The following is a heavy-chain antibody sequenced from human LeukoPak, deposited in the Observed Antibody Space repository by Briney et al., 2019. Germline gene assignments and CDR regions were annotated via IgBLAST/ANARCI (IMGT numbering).Heavy chain of an antibody. D-gene: IGHD6-19*01. J-gene: IGHJ5*02. CDR3: ARNSRYSSGWYGLDP. Sequence: PGRSLRPSCAASGFTFSSHGMHWVRQAPGKGLEWVAVIWYDGSNKYYADSVKGRFTISRDNSKNTLYLQMNSLRAEDTAVYYCARNSRYSSGWYGLDPWGQGTLVTVSS. CDR1: GFTFSSHG. CDR2: IWYDGSNK. V-gene: IGHV3-33*01.